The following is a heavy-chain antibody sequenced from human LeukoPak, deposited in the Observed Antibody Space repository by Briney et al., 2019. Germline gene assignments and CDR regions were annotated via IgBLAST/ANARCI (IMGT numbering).Heavy chain of an antibody. D-gene: IGHD2-15*01. J-gene: IGHJ4*02. CDR2: IYHSGST. Sequence: SETLSLTCAVSGGSISSSNWWSWVRQPPGKGLEWIGEIYHSGSTNYYPSLKSRGTILLDKSKNQFSLKLSSVTAADTAVYYCARDLGYCSGGRCDDFWGQGTLVTVSS. CDR3: ARDLGYCSGGRCDDF. V-gene: IGHV4-4*02. CDR1: GGSISSSNW.